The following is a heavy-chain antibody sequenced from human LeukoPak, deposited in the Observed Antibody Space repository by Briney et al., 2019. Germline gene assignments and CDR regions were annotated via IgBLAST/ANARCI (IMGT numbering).Heavy chain of an antibody. V-gene: IGHV3-74*01. J-gene: IGHJ4*02. CDR3: ARDKYSSGWFYFDY. Sequence: PGGSLRLSCAASGFTFSTYWMHWVRQAPGKGLVWVSRINSDGSSTSYADSVKGRFTISRDNAKNTLYLQMNSLRAEDTAVYYCARDKYSSGWFYFDYWGQGALVTVSS. CDR1: GFTFSTYW. CDR2: INSDGSST. D-gene: IGHD6-19*01.